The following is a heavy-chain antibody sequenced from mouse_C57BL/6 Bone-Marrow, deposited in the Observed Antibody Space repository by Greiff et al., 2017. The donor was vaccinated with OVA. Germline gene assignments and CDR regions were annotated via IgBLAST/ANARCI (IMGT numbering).Heavy chain of an antibody. D-gene: IGHD2-2*01. CDR2: IYPRSGNT. V-gene: IGHV1-81*01. Sequence: QVQLQQSGAELARPGASVKLSCKASGYTFTSYGISWVKQRTGQGLEWIGEIYPRSGNTYYNEKFKGKATLTADKSSSTAYMELRSLTSEDSAVYFCARGGIYYGYDSAWFAYWGQGTLVTVSA. CDR3: ARGGIYYGYDSAWFAY. CDR1: GYTFTSYG. J-gene: IGHJ3*01.